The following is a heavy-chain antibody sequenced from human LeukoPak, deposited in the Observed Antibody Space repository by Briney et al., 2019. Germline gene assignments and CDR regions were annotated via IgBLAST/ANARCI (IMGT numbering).Heavy chain of an antibody. CDR1: GFTFSSYA. D-gene: IGHD1-26*01. Sequence: GGSLRLSCAASGFTFSSYAMSWVRQAPGKGLEWVSAISGSGGSTYYADSVKGRFTISRDNAKNTLYLQMNSLRAEDTAVYYCARDTFLGVGAIPDAFDIWGQGTMVTVSS. CDR3: ARDTFLGVGAIPDAFDI. V-gene: IGHV3-23*01. J-gene: IGHJ3*02. CDR2: ISGSGGST.